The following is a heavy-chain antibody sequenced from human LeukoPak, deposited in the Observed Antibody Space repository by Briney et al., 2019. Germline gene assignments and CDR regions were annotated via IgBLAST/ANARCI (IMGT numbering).Heavy chain of an antibody. V-gene: IGHV4-61*02. CDR2: IYTSGST. D-gene: IGHD3-22*01. Sequence: TLSLTCTVSGGSISSGSYYWSWIRQPAGKGLEWIGRIYTSGSTNYNPSLKSRVTISVDTSKNQFSLKLSSVTAADTAVYYCARSYDSSGYYRNFDYWGQGTLVTVSS. J-gene: IGHJ4*02. CDR3: ARSYDSSGYYRNFDY. CDR1: GGSISSGSYY.